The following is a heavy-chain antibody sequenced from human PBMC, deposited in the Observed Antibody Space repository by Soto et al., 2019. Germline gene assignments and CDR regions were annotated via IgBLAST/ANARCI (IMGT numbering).Heavy chain of an antibody. J-gene: IGHJ5*02. CDR1: GDSIVSSDFY. CDR2: IFYLGSS. V-gene: IGHV4-39*01. CDR3: ARHSLALRKNNWFDP. D-gene: IGHD3-3*02. Sequence: SETLSLTCTVSGDSIVSSDFYWGWVRQPPGKGLEWIGSIFYLGSSYYNPSLKSRVTVSVDTSKNQFSLRLRSVTAADTALYFCARHSLALRKNNWFDPWGQGIMVTVSS.